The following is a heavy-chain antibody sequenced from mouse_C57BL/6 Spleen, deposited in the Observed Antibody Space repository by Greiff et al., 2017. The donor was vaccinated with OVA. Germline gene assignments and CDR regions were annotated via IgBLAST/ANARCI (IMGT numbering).Heavy chain of an antibody. CDR1: GYTFTEYT. Sequence: VQLQQSGAELVKPGASVKLSCKASGYTFTEYTIHWVKQRSGQGLEWIGWFYPGSGSIKYNEKFKDKATLTADKSSSTVYMELSRLTSEDSAVYFCARHENNYGSSYGAWFAYWGQGTLVTVSA. CDR3: ARHENNYGSSYGAWFAY. V-gene: IGHV1-62-2*01. D-gene: IGHD1-1*01. J-gene: IGHJ3*01. CDR2: FYPGSGSI.